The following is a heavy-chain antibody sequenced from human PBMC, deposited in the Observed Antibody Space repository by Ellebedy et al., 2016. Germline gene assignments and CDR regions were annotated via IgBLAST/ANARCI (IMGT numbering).Heavy chain of an antibody. CDR2: IWDDGGHK. CDR1: GFTFSLYG. D-gene: IGHD6-6*01. CDR3: ARHGSGSSSIDY. J-gene: IGHJ4*02. V-gene: IGHV3-33*01. Sequence: GGSLRLSXAASGFTFSLYGMHWVRQAPGKGLEWVAVIWDDGGHKYYRDSVKGRFTISRDNSTNTLYLQMNNLRAEDTAVYYCARHGSGSSSIDYWGEGTLVTVSS.